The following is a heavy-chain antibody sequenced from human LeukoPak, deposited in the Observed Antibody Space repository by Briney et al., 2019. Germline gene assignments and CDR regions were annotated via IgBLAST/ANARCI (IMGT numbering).Heavy chain of an antibody. J-gene: IGHJ3*02. D-gene: IGHD4-11*01. Sequence: VKVSCKACGGTFSSYAISWVRQAPGQGLEWMGGIIPIFGTANYAQKFQGRVTITADESTSTAYMELSSLRSEDTAVYYCARTTTVTTEAEAFDIWGQGTMVTVSS. CDR3: ARTTTVTTEAEAFDI. CDR2: IIPIFGTA. V-gene: IGHV1-69*01. CDR1: GGTFSSYA.